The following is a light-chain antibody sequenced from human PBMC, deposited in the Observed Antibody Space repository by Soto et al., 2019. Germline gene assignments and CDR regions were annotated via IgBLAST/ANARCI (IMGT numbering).Light chain of an antibody. CDR3: QQYGSSPPRT. CDR2: GAS. J-gene: IGKJ1*01. V-gene: IGKV3-20*01. Sequence: EIVLTQSSGILSLSPGERATLSCRVSQSVSNDFLAWYQQKPGQAPRLLIYGASTRATDVPDRFSGSGSGANFTLSISRLEPEDFAVYYCQQYGSSPPRTFGQGTKVDIK. CDR1: QSVSNDF.